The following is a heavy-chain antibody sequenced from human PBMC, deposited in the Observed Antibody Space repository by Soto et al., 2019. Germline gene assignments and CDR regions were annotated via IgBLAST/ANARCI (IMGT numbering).Heavy chain of an antibody. Sequence: QVQLVESGGGVVQPGRSLRLSCAASGFMFSNHGMHWVRQAPGKGLEWVAVIWSDGNNRYYADSVKGRFTITRDNSKNKLYLQMKSLSAEDTAVYYGVRGDKWNDEASDDWGQGTLVTVSS. CDR2: IWSDGNNR. J-gene: IGHJ4*02. CDR3: VRGDKWNDEASDD. CDR1: GFMFSNHG. D-gene: IGHD1-1*01. V-gene: IGHV3-33*01.